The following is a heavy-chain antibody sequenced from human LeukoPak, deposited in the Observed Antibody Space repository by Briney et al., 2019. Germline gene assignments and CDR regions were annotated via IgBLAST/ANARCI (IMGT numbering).Heavy chain of an antibody. CDR2: IYYSGST. CDR1: GGSISSYY. V-gene: IGHV4-59*01. J-gene: IGHJ5*02. Sequence: PSETLSLTCSVSGGSISSYYWTWIRQPPGKGLEWIGYIYYSGSTNYNPSLKSRLTISIDTPKKQFSLKLSSVTAADTAVYYCTREGMGTTFSAWFDPWGQGTLVTVSS. CDR3: TREGMGTTFSAWFDP. D-gene: IGHD1-7*01.